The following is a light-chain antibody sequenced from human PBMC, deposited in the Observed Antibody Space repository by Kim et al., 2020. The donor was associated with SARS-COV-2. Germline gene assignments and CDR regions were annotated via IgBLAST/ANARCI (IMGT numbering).Light chain of an antibody. CDR2: VNNDGSH. CDR3: QTWDTGIRV. CDR1: SGHTRYA. Sequence: ASVKLTCILSSGHTRYAIEWHQQQPEKGPRYLMKVNNDGSHSKGDGISDRFSGSSSGAERYLTISSLQSEDEADYYCQTWDTGIRVFGGGTQLTVL. V-gene: IGLV4-69*01. J-gene: IGLJ3*02.